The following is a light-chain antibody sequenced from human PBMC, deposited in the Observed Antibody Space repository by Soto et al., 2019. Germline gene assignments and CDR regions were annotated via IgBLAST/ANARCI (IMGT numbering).Light chain of an antibody. CDR1: QTINSW. Sequence: DIQMYQSPSTLSASVGDRVTITCRASQTINSWLAWYQQKPGKAPKVLIFDASSLKTGVPSRFSGSGSGTEFTLTISNLQPDDFATYYCQQYDSYSSGPFGQGTKVDNK. V-gene: IGKV1-5*01. CDR2: DAS. J-gene: IGKJ1*01. CDR3: QQYDSYSSGP.